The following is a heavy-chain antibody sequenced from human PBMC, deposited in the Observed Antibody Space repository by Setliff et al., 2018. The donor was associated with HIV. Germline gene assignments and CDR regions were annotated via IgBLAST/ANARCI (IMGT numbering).Heavy chain of an antibody. CDR2: INQSGNT. D-gene: IGHD3-3*01. CDR3: ATILVYGVYKWFNP. J-gene: IGHJ5*02. Sequence: SETLSLTCTVYGGSFSGYYWSWIRQPPGMGLEWIGEINQSGNTNYNPSLKSRVTISVDTSKNQFSLKLSSVTAADTAVYYCATILVYGVYKWFNPWGQGTLVTVSS. CDR1: GGSFSGYY. V-gene: IGHV4-34*01.